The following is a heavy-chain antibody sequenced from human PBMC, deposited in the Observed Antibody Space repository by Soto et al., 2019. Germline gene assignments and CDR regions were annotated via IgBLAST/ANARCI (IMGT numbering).Heavy chain of an antibody. J-gene: IGHJ4*02. Sequence: GGSLRLSCTASGFTFGDYAMSWFRQAPGKGLEWVGRSRDKPQGYSTAYAASVKGRFTTSRDESKNSAYLQMNSLKTEDTAVYYCVRATYFSDSSGYTRCLGYWGQGTLVTPPQ. D-gene: IGHD3-22*01. V-gene: IGHV3-72*01. CDR3: VRATYFSDSSGYTRCLGY. CDR2: SRDKPQGYST. CDR1: GFTFGDYA.